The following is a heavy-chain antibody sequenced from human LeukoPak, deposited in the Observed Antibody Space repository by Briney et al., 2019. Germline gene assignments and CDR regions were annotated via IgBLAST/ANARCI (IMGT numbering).Heavy chain of an antibody. Sequence: PGGSLRLSCAASGFTSSSYAMSWVRQAPGKGPEWVSAISGSGGSTYYADSVKGRFTISRDNSKNTLYLQMNSLRAEDTAVYYCAKAVIPNAYQGTYYMDVWGKGTTVTVSS. J-gene: IGHJ6*03. V-gene: IGHV3-23*01. D-gene: IGHD3-16*01. CDR1: GFTSSSYA. CDR3: AKAVIPNAYQGTYYMDV. CDR2: ISGSGGST.